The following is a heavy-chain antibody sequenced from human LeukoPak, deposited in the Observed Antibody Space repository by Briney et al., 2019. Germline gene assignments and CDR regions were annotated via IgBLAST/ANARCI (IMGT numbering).Heavy chain of an antibody. CDR2: ISYDGSNE. CDR1: GFTFSNYA. J-gene: IGHJ4*02. D-gene: IGHD6-13*01. CDR3: ARGPEQQLVRQPFDY. V-gene: IGHV3-30-3*01. Sequence: GRSLRLSCAASGFTFSNYAMHWVRQAPGKGLEWVAVISYDGSNEYYVDSVKGRFTISRDNSKNTLYLQMNSLRAEDTAVYYCARGPEQQLVRQPFDYWGQGTLVTVSS.